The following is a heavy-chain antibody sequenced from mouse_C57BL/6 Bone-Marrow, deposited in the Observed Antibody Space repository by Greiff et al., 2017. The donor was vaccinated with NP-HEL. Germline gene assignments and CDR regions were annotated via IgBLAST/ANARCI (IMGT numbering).Heavy chain of an antibody. CDR1: GFSLTSYC. J-gene: IGHJ4*01. CDR3: AGRYYGSTFYAMDY. CDR2: IWSGGST. V-gene: IGHV2-2*01. Sequence: QVQLMESGPGLVQPSQCLSISCTVSGFSLTSYCVHWVRQSPGKGLEWLGVIWSGGSTDYYAAFMSRRIISKDNSNIQVFFKMNRLQADDTAIYYCAGRYYGSTFYAMDYWGQGTSVTVSS. D-gene: IGHD1-1*01.